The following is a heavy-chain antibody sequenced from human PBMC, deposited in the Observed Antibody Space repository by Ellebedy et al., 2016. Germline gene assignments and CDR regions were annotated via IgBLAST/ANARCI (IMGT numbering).Heavy chain of an antibody. D-gene: IGHD1-1*01. V-gene: IGHV5-10-1*01. CDR3: ARQLAHYYYYGMDV. CDR1: GYSCTSYW. J-gene: IGHJ6*02. CDR2: IDPSDSYT. Sequence: GESLKISXKGSGYSCTSYWISWVRQMPGKGLEWMGRIDPSDSYTNYSPSFQGHVTISADKSISTAYLQWSSLKASDTAMYYCARQLAHYYYYGMDVWGQGTTVTVSS.